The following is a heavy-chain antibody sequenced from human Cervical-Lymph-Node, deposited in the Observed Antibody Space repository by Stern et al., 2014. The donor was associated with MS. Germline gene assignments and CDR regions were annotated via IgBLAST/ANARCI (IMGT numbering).Heavy chain of an antibody. V-gene: IGHV4-4*02. J-gene: IGHJ3*02. CDR1: GGSISSSNW. D-gene: IGHD6-6*01. CDR3: AREGYSSSYDAFDI. CDR2: IYHSGSN. Sequence: QVQLQESGPGLVKPSGTLSLTCAVSGGSISSSNWWSLVRQPPGKGLEWIGEIYHSGSNNYNPSLKRRVTISVDKTKNPFFLQMSSVTAADTAVYYCAREGYSSSYDAFDIWGQGTMVTVSS.